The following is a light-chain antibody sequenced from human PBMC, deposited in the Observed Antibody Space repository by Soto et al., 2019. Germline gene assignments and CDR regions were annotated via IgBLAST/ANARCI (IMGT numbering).Light chain of an antibody. J-gene: IGKJ5*01. CDR2: GAS. V-gene: IGKV3-15*01. CDR1: QSVSSN. CDR3: QQYQNWPLIT. Sequence: EIVMTQSPGTLSVSPGERVTFSCRASQSVSSNLAWYQQKPGQTPRLLIYGASTRATGVPDRFSGSGSGTEFTLTISSLQSEDFADYYCQQYQNWPLITLGHGTRLEI.